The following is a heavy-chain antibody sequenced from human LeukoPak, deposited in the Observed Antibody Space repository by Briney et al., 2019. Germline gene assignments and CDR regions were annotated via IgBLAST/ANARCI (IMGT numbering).Heavy chain of an antibody. CDR1: GYTFTSYG. J-gene: IGHJ5*02. Sequence: ASVKVSCKASGYTFTSYGISWVRQAPGQGLEWMGWISAYNGNTNYAQKLQGRVTMTTDTSTSTAYMELRSLRSDDTAVYYCARNGGSYYYGSGSMGPRDWFDPWGQGTLVTVSS. V-gene: IGHV1-18*01. CDR2: ISAYNGNT. CDR3: ARNGGSYYYGSGSMGPRDWFDP. D-gene: IGHD3-10*01.